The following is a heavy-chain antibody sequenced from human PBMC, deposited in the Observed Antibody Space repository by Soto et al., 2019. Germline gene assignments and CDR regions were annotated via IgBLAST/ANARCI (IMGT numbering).Heavy chain of an antibody. J-gene: IGHJ4*02. Sequence: ASVKVSCKASGYTFTSYGISWVRQAPGQGLEWMGWISAYNGNTNYAQKLQGRVTMTTDTSTSTAYMELRSLRSDDTAVYYCARDSSTDLVIAAAGTVDYWGQGTLVTVSS. CDR1: GYTFTSYG. CDR3: ARDSSTDLVIAAAGTVDY. D-gene: IGHD6-13*01. CDR2: ISAYNGNT. V-gene: IGHV1-18*01.